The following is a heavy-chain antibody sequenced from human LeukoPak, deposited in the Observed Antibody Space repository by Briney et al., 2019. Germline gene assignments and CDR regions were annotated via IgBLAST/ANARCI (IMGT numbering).Heavy chain of an antibody. Sequence: KSSETLSLTCNVSGGSISTYYWSWIRQPPGKGLEWIGYIYYSGSTNYNPSLKSRVTISVDTSKNQFSLNLTSVTAADTAVYYCARGYSYGSSIYYYGMDVWGQGTTVTVSS. CDR3: ARGYSYGSSIYYYGMDV. CDR2: IYYSGST. D-gene: IGHD5-18*01. CDR1: GGSISTYY. J-gene: IGHJ6*02. V-gene: IGHV4-59*01.